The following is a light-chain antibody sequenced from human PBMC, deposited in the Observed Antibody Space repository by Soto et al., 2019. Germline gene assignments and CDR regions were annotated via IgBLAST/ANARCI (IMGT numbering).Light chain of an antibody. CDR2: DVS. CDR1: SSDVGGYNY. V-gene: IGLV2-14*01. CDR3: SSYTSSSTLGV. Sequence: QSALTQPASVSGSPGQSITIYCTGTSSDVGGYNYVSWYQQHPGKAHKLMIYDVSNRPSGVSNRFSGSKSGNTASLTISGLQAEDEAYYYCSSYTSSSTLGVFGTGTKLTVL. J-gene: IGLJ1*01.